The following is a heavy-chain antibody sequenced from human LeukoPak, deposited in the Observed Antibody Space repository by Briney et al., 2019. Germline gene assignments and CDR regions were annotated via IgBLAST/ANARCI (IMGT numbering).Heavy chain of an antibody. CDR3: ARDTAMFTTCYYYYMDV. CDR1: GGSISSYY. J-gene: IGHJ6*03. Sequence: PSETLSLTCTVSGGSISSYYWSWIRQPAGKGLEWIGRIYTSGSTNYNPSLKSRVTMSVDTSKNQFSLKLSSVTAADTAVYYCARDTAMFTTCYYYYMDVWGKGTTVTVSS. D-gene: IGHD5-18*01. V-gene: IGHV4-4*07. CDR2: IYTSGST.